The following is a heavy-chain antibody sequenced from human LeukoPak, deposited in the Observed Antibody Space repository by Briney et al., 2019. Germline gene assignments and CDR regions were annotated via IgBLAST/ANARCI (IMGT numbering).Heavy chain of an antibody. D-gene: IGHD2-21*02. V-gene: IGHV3-23*01. CDR3: AKDGYIVVVTAAAEYFQH. J-gene: IGHJ1*01. Sequence: PGGSLRLSCAASGFTFSSYAMSWVRQAPGKGLEWVSAISGSGGSTYYADSVKGRFTISRDNSKNTLYLQMNSLRAEDTAVYYCAKDGYIVVVTAAAEYFQHWGQGTLVTVPS. CDR2: ISGSGGST. CDR1: GFTFSSYA.